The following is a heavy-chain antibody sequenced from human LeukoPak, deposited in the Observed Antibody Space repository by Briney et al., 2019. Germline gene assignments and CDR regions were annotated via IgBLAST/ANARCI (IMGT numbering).Heavy chain of an antibody. CDR2: IYYSGST. D-gene: IGHD1-26*01. Sequence: SETLSLTCTVSGGSISSSSYYWGWIRQPPGKGLEWIGNIYYSGSTYYNPSLKSRVTISVDTSKNQFSLKLSSVTAADTAVYYCARRSLGGSYYSGNWFDPWGQGTLVTVSS. CDR3: ARRSLGGSYYSGNWFDP. V-gene: IGHV4-39*01. J-gene: IGHJ5*02. CDR1: GGSISSSSYY.